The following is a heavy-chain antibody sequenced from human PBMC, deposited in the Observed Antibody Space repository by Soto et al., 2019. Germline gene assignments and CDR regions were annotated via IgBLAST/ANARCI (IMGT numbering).Heavy chain of an antibody. Sequence: QVQLQESGPGLVKPSETLSLTCTVSGGSISSYYWSWIRQPPGKGLEWIGFIFYSGSTSYNPSLKSRVTLSIATSDYQFSLKLNSVTAADTAVYYCASMIGDPVLSFDSWGQGTRVAVSS. CDR1: GGSISSYY. J-gene: IGHJ5*01. V-gene: IGHV4-59*01. CDR2: IFYSGST. D-gene: IGHD3-10*02. CDR3: ASMIGDPVLSFDS.